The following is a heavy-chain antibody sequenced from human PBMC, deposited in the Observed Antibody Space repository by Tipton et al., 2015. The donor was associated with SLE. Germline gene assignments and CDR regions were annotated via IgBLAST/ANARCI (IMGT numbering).Heavy chain of an antibody. CDR1: GYSISSAYS. CDR2: IYHSGST. D-gene: IGHD6-13*01. V-gene: IGHV4-38-2*01. CDR3: AKGAAAGVYYYGMDV. Sequence: TLSLTCAVSGYSISSAYSWGWIRQPPGKGLEWIGSIYHSGSTNYNPSLKSRVTISVDTSKNQFSLKLSSVTAADTAVYYCAKGAAAGVYYYGMDVWGQGTTVTVSS. J-gene: IGHJ6*02.